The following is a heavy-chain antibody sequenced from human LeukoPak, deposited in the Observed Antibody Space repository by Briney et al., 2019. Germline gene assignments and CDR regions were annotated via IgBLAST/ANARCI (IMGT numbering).Heavy chain of an antibody. CDR2: IYSGGTT. V-gene: IGHV3-53*01. Sequence: GGSLRLSCAASGFTFSSYSMNWVRQAPGKGLEWVSIIYSGGTTYYADSVKGRFTISRDNSKNTLYLQMNSLRAEDTAVYYCASASYDSSGYYVHPYDYWGQGTLVTVSS. CDR1: GFTFSSYS. J-gene: IGHJ4*02. D-gene: IGHD3-22*01. CDR3: ASASYDSSGYYVHPYDY.